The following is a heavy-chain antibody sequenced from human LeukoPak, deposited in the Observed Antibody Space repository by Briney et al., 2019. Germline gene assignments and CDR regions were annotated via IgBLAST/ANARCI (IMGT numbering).Heavy chain of an antibody. CDR2: IYYSGST. CDR3: ARGTSGSYLKYYFDY. D-gene: IGHD1-26*01. Sequence: SETLSLTCTVSGDSISSYYWSWIRQPPGKGLEWIGYIYYSGSTNYNPSLKSRVTISGDTSKNQFSLKLSSVTAADTAVYYCARGTSGSYLKYYFDYWGQGTLVTVSS. V-gene: IGHV4-59*08. CDR1: GDSISSYY. J-gene: IGHJ4*02.